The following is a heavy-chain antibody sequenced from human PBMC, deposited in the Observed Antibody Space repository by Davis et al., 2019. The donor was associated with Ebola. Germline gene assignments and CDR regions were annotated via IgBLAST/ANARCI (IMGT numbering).Heavy chain of an antibody. V-gene: IGHV1-8*01. CDR3: ARGRTTVTTWWFDP. CDR1: GYTFTSYD. D-gene: IGHD4-17*01. J-gene: IGHJ5*02. CDR2: MNPNSGNT. Sequence: ASVKVSCKASGYTFTSYDINWVRQATGQGLEWMGWMNPNSGNTGYAQKFQGRVTMTRNTSITTAYMELSSLTSEDTAVYYCARGRTTVTTWWFDPWGQGTLVTVSS.